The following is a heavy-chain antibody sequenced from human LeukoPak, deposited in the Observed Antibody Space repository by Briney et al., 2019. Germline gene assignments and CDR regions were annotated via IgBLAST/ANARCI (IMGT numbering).Heavy chain of an antibody. J-gene: IGHJ4*02. Sequence: GGSLRLSCTASGFTFSRSWMNWIRQAPGKGLEWVANINPDGDGMRFVDSVKGRFTMSRDNAQSPLHLQMNSLRVEDTAFYYCAAWTDRGYSYWGQGVLVTVSS. CDR3: AAWTDRGYSY. V-gene: IGHV3-7*01. CDR1: GFTFSRSW. D-gene: IGHD5-12*01. CDR2: INPDGDGM.